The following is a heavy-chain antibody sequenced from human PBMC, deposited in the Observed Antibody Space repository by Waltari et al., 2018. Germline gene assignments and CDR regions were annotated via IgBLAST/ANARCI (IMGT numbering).Heavy chain of an antibody. Sequence: QVQLQQWGAGLLKLSETLSLNGADYGRSLVGYYWRTIRQPPGKGLEWIGEINHSGSTKYNPTRKSRVTISVDTSKNQSSLKRSSVTAADTAVYYCASSEWLHGSHFYYWGQGTLFTVSS. V-gene: IGHV4-34*01. CDR2: INHSGST. CDR3: ASSEWLHGSHFYY. D-gene: IGHD5-12*01. J-gene: IGHJ4*02. CDR1: GRSLVGYY.